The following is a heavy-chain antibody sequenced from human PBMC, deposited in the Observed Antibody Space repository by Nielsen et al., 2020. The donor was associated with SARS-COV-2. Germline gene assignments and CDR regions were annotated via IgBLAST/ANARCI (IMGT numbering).Heavy chain of an antibody. CDR2: IYSSGST. CDR3: AKYYGSGTDYFDF. V-gene: IGHV4-59*13. D-gene: IGHD3-10*01. Sequence: SETLSLTCTVSGGPISSYYWSWIRQPPGKGLEWIGYIYSSGSTNYNPSLKSRVTLSVDTSKNQFSLKLSSVTAADTAVYYCAKYYGSGTDYFDFWGQGTLVTVSS. CDR1: GGPISSYY. J-gene: IGHJ4*02.